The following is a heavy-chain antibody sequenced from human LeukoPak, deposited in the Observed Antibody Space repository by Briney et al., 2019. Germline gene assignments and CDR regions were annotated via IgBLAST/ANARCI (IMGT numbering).Heavy chain of an antibody. CDR3: AKVRREGNYFDY. Sequence: GGSLRLSCAASGFSFSNYDINWVRQAPGKGLEWVSGISGSSADTYYADSVKGRFTISRDNSKNTLSLQLTSLRADDTAIYYCAKVRREGNYFDYWGQGTLVTVSS. CDR2: ISGSSADT. V-gene: IGHV3-23*01. D-gene: IGHD5-24*01. CDR1: GFSFSNYD. J-gene: IGHJ4*02.